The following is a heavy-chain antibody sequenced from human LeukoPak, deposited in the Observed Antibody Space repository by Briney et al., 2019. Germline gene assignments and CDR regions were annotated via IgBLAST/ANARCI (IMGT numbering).Heavy chain of an antibody. CDR1: GGTFSSYA. V-gene: IGHV1-69*04. J-gene: IGHJ6*02. CDR2: IIPILGIA. CDR3: SYGDYDYGMDV. D-gene: IGHD4-17*01. Sequence: SVKVSCEASGGTFSSYAISWVRQAPGQGLEWMGRIIPILGIANYAQKFQGRVTITADKSTSTAYMELSSLRSEDTAVYYCSYGDYDYGMDVWGQGTTVTVSS.